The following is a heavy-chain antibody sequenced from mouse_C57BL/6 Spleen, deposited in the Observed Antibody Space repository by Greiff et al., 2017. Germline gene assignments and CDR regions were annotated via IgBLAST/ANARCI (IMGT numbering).Heavy chain of an antibody. Sequence: QVQLQQSGAELMKPGASVKISCKATGYAFTGSWMKWVKQRPGHGLEWIGEILPGGGGTNYNEKFKGKATFTADTSSNTAYMQLSSLTTEDSAIYSGARRGSSYEVAYWGQGTLVTVSA. CDR2: ILPGGGGT. CDR3: ARRGSSYEVAY. J-gene: IGHJ3*01. V-gene: IGHV1-9*01. D-gene: IGHD1-1*01. CDR1: GYAFTGSW.